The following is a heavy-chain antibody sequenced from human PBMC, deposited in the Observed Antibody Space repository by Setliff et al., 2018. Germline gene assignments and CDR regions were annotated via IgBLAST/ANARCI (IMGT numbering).Heavy chain of an antibody. CDR3: ARGAGWWDL. J-gene: IGHJ5*02. Sequence: SETLSLTCTVSGGSISSYYWSWIRQPPGKGLEWIGYTHISGSTNYNPSLKSRVTISVDTSKNQFSLKLSSVTAADTAVYYCARGAGWWDLWGQGTLVTVSS. CDR1: GGSISSYY. V-gene: IGHV4-4*08. CDR2: THISGST.